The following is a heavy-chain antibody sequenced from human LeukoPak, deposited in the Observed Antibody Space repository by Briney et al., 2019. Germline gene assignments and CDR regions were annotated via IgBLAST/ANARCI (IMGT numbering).Heavy chain of an antibody. J-gene: IGHJ4*02. CDR3: ANPGVITMVRGGPYYFDY. CDR1: GYTFTSYG. D-gene: IGHD3-10*01. Sequence: SVTVSCKASGYTFTSYGISWVRQAPGRGLEWMGGIIPIFSTANYTQKFQGRVTITADESTSKAYMELSSLISEDTAVYYCANPGVITMVRGGPYYFDYWGQGTLVTVSS. V-gene: IGHV1-69*13. CDR2: IIPIFSTA.